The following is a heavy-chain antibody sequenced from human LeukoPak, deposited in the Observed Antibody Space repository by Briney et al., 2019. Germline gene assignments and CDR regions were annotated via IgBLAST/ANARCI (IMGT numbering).Heavy chain of an antibody. V-gene: IGHV4-34*01. D-gene: IGHD3-10*01. CDR3: ASGYYSLDY. Sequence: SETLSLTCAVYGGSFSGYYWSWIRQPPGKGLEWIGEINHSGSTNYNPSLKSRVTISVDTSKNQFSLKLSSVTAADTAVYYCASGYYSLDYWGQGTLVTVSS. J-gene: IGHJ4*02. CDR1: GGSFSGYY. CDR2: INHSGST.